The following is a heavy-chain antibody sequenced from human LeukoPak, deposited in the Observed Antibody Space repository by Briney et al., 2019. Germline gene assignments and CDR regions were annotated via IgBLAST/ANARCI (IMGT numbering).Heavy chain of an antibody. Sequence: SETLSLTCAVSGGSISSSNWWSWVRQPPGKGLEWIGEIYRSGSTNYNPSLKSRVTISVDKSKNQFSLKLSSVTAADTAVYYCARVRLRSIAVAGTGFDYWGQGTLVTVSS. J-gene: IGHJ4*02. D-gene: IGHD6-19*01. CDR3: ARVRLRSIAVAGTGFDY. CDR1: GGSISSSNW. CDR2: IYRSGST. V-gene: IGHV4-4*02.